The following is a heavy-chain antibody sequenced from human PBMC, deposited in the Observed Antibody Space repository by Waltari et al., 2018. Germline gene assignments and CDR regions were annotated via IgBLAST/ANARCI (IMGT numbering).Heavy chain of an antibody. CDR2: IKQDGSEK. CDR3: ARERESSSLFTH. Sequence: WVANIKQDGSEKYYVDSVKGRFTISRDNAKNSLYLQMNSLRAEDTAVYYCARERESSSLFTHWGQGTLVTVSS. V-gene: IGHV3-7*01. D-gene: IGHD6-13*01. J-gene: IGHJ4*02.